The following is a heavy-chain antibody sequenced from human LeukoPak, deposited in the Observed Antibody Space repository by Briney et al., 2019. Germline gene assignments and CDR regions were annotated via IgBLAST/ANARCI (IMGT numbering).Heavy chain of an antibody. CDR3: ARSGYVRFLEWLLNWFDP. CDR1: GFTFSDYY. Sequence: GGSLRLSCAASGFTFSDYYMSWIRQAPGKGLEWVSYISSSGSTIYYADSVKGRFTISRDNAKNSLYLQVNSLRAEDTAVYYCARSGYVRFLEWLLNWFDPWGQGTLVTVSS. D-gene: IGHD3-3*01. CDR2: ISSSGSTI. J-gene: IGHJ5*02. V-gene: IGHV3-11*01.